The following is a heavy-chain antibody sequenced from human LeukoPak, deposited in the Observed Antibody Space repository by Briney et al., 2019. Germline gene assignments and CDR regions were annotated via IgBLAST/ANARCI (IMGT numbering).Heavy chain of an antibody. V-gene: IGHV3-9*01. CDR2: ISWNRGTT. J-gene: IGHJ4*02. D-gene: IGHD3-10*02. Sequence: GGSLRLSCAASGFTFNNYAMHWVRQAPGKGLEWVSGISWNRGTTGYGDSVKGRFTISRDNAKNTLYLQMNSLRAEDTALYYCAKDIRRYLSAGFDYWGQGTLVTVSS. CDR3: AKDIRRYLSAGFDY. CDR1: GFTFNNYA.